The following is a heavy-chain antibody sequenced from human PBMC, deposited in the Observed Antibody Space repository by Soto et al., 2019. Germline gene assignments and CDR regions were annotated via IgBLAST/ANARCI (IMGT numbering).Heavy chain of an antibody. V-gene: IGHV5-51*01. CDR1: GYSFTTYW. J-gene: IGHJ6*02. CDR3: ARQGLGYCISTSCYPRYSYYAMDV. D-gene: IGHD2-2*01. CDR2: IYPGDSDT. Sequence: GESLKISCKGSGYSFTTYWIGWVRQMPGKGLEWMGIIYPGDSDTRYSPSFQGQVTISADKSISTAYLQWSSLKASDTAIYYCARQGLGYCISTSCYPRYSYYAMDVWGQGTTVTVSS.